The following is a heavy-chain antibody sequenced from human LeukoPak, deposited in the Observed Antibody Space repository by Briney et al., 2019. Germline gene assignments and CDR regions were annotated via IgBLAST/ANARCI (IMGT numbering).Heavy chain of an antibody. J-gene: IGHJ4*02. V-gene: IGHV4-61*08. D-gene: IGHD2-15*01. CDR3: ARYHKIYCSGGSCYSSKYYFDY. CDR1: GGSISSGDYY. Sequence: PSQTLSLTCTVSGGSISSGDYYWSWIRQPPGKGLEWIGYIYYSGSTNYNPSLKSRVTISVDTSKNQFSLKLSSVTAADTAVYYCARYHKIYCSGGSCYSSKYYFDYWGQGTLVTVSS. CDR2: IYYSGST.